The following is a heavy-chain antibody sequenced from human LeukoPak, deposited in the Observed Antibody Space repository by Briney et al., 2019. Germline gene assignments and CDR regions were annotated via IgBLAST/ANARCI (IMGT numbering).Heavy chain of an antibody. CDR3: ARGYYGSGSYFMF. D-gene: IGHD3-10*01. CDR2: INPNSGGT. V-gene: IGHV1-2*02. CDR1: GYTFTAYY. Sequence: ASVKVSCKTSGYTFTAYYMHWLRQAPGQGPEWMGWINPNSGGTKYAPRFQGGVTLTRDTSISTAHLELGGLTSDDTAVYFCARGYYGSGSYFMFWGQGTLVTVSS. J-gene: IGHJ4*02.